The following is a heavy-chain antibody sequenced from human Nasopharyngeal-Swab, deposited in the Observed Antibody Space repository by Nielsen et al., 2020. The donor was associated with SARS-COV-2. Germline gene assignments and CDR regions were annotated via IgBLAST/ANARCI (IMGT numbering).Heavy chain of an antibody. CDR2: INPSGVST. CDR1: GYTFTSYY. D-gene: IGHD5-18*01. Sequence: ASVKVSCKASGYTFTSYYMHWVRQAPGQGLEWMGIINPSGVSTTYAQKFQGRVTMTRDTSTSTVYMELGSLRSEDTAVYYCASGGSGVATAMVPPFNYWGQGTLVTVSS. V-gene: IGHV1-46*01. J-gene: IGHJ4*02. CDR3: ASGGSGVATAMVPPFNY.